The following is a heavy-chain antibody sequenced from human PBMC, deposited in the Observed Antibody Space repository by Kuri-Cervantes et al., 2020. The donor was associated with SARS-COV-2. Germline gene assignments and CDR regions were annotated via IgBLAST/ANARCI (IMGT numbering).Heavy chain of an antibody. CDR1: GGSFSGYY. J-gene: IGHJ5*02. D-gene: IGHD5-12*01. CDR3: ARNSGYDFWFDP. Sequence: GSLRLSCAVYGGSFSGYYWSWIRQPPGKGLEWIGEINHSGSTNYNPSLKSRVTISVDTSKNQFSLKLSSVSAADTAVYYCARNSGYDFWFDPWGQGTLVTVSS. V-gene: IGHV4-34*01. CDR2: INHSGST.